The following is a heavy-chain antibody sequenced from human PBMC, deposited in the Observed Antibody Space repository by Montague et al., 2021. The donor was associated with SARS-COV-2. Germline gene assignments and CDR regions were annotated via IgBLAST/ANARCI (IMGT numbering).Heavy chain of an antibody. J-gene: IGHJ3*02. D-gene: IGHD3-10*01. Sequence: SLRLSCAASGFTFSSYALHWVRQAPGKGLEWVAGISYDGSNKYYADSVTGRFTISRDNSKNTLYLQMNSLRAEDTAVYYCSRGGGSGSYYGAFDIWGQGTMVTVSS. CDR1: GFTFSSYA. V-gene: IGHV3-30*04. CDR3: SRGGGSGSYYGAFDI. CDR2: ISYDGSNK.